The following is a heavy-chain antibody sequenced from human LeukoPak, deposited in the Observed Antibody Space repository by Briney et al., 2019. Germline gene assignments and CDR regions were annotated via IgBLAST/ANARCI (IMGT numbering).Heavy chain of an antibody. CDR1: GFTFSSYS. J-gene: IGHJ5*02. CDR2: ISSSSSTI. Sequence: GGSLRLSCAASGFTFSSYSMNWVRQAPGKGLEWVSYISSSSSTIYYADSVKGRFTISRDNAKNSLYLQMNSLRAADTAVYCRARGGEIVVVPAAMRYNWFDPWGQGTLVTVSS. CDR3: ARGGEIVVVPAAMRYNWFDP. D-gene: IGHD2-2*01. V-gene: IGHV3-48*01.